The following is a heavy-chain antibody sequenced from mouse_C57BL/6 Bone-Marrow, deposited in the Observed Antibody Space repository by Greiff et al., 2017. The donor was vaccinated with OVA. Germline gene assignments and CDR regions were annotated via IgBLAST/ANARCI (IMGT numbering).Heavy chain of an antibody. D-gene: IGHD3-2*02. V-gene: IGHV1-15*01. Sequence: QVQLQQSGAELVRPGASVTLSCKASGYTFTDYEMHWVKQTPVHGLEWIGAIDPETGGAAYNQKFKGKAILTADKSSSTAYMELRSLTSEDSAVYYCTRDSSGFFYAMDYWGQGTSVTVSS. CDR3: TRDSSGFFYAMDY. J-gene: IGHJ4*01. CDR1: GYTFTDYE. CDR2: IDPETGGA.